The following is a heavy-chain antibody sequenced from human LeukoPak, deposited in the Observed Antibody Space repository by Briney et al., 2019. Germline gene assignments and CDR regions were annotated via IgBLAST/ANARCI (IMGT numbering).Heavy chain of an antibody. CDR3: ARDLDYGEKSEDF. D-gene: IGHD4-17*01. CDR2: INLSGGST. J-gene: IGHJ4*02. Sequence: ASVKVSCKASGFTFTNYYMHWVRQAPGQGLEWMGTINLSGGSTSYPQKFQGRVTMTRDTSTSTVYMELSSLRSGDTAVYYCARDLDYGEKSEDFWGQGTLVTVSS. CDR1: GFTFTNYY. V-gene: IGHV1-46*01.